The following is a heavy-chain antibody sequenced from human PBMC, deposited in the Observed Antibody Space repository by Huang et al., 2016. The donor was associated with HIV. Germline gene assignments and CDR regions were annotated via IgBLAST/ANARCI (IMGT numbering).Heavy chain of an antibody. J-gene: IGHJ4*02. D-gene: IGHD3-10*01. CDR3: ARLAGGTWSYYFDL. Sequence: EVELVQSGTEVKKPGESLKISCKGSGYIFPTSWIGWVRQLPGKGLEWRGIIYPGDSDTRYSPSFQGQVTMSVDKSINTAYLHWSSLKASDTAMYYCARLAGGTWSYYFDLWGQGALVTVSS. CDR1: GYIFPTSW. V-gene: IGHV5-51*03. CDR2: IYPGDSDT.